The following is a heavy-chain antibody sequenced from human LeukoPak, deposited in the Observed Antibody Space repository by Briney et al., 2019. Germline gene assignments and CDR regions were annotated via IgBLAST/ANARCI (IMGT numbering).Heavy chain of an antibody. CDR1: GGSFSGYY. J-gene: IGHJ5*02. Sequence: SETLSLTCAVYGGSFSGYYWSWIRQPPGKGLEWIGEINHSGSTNYNPSLKSRVTISVDTSKNQFSLKLSSVTAADTAVYYCARTERSTMVRGVSNNWFDPWGQGTLVTVSS. CDR3: ARTERSTMVRGVSNNWFDP. CDR2: INHSGST. V-gene: IGHV4-34*01. D-gene: IGHD3-10*01.